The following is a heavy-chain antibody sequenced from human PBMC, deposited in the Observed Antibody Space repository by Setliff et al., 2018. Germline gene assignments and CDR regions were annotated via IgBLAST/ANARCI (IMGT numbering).Heavy chain of an antibody. V-gene: IGHV4-39*07. CDR3: ARVDNFWSGPIDY. J-gene: IGHJ4*02. CDR2: TYDSGST. CDR1: GGPVTRTPTF. D-gene: IGHD3-3*01. Sequence: PSETLSLTCTVSGGPVTRTPTFWGWVRQTPGKGLEWIGSTYDSGSTYYNPSLNSRVTISEDTSKNQFSLKLTSVTAADAAVYYCARVDNFWSGPIDYWGQGTLVTVSS.